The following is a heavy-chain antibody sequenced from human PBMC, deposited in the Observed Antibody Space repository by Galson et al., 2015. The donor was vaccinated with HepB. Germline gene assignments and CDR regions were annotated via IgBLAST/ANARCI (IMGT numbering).Heavy chain of an antibody. CDR3: TRDVGNTKTYQYHGMDV. D-gene: IGHD2-2*01. V-gene: IGHV3-21*01. CDR1: GFTFSDHS. CDR2: ISRTSIHI. J-gene: IGHJ6*02. Sequence: ALRLSCAASGFTFSDHSMNWVRQAPGKGLEWVSSISRTSIHINYADSVTGRYTISRDNAKNSLYLQMNSLRAEDTAVYYCTRDVGNTKTYQYHGMDVWGQRTTITVSS.